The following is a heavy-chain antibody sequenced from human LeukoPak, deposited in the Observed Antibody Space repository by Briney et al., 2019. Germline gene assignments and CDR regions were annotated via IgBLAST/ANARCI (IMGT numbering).Heavy chain of an antibody. CDR3: ARPTTGRRPEYFQH. CDR2: ISYDGSNK. V-gene: IGHV3-30-3*01. Sequence: PGGSLRLSCVASGFAVGSNYMSWVRQAPGKGLEWVAVISYDGSNKYYADSVKGRFTISRDNSKNTLYLQMNSLRAEDTAVYYCARPTTGRRPEYFQHWGQGTLVTVSS. J-gene: IGHJ1*01. D-gene: IGHD1-14*01. CDR1: GFAVGSNY.